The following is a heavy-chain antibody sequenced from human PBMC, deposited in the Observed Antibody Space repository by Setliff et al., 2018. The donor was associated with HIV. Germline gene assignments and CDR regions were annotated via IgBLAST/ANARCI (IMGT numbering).Heavy chain of an antibody. V-gene: IGHV3-48*03. CDR3: ARDYLYYNLYNGSPVYGMDV. J-gene: IGHJ6*02. D-gene: IGHD3-3*01. CDR2: ISIGSGGAI. Sequence: PGGSLRLSCAASGFTFRNYKFNWVRQAPGRGLEWVSSISIGSGGAIDYADSVQGRFTISRDNSKNSLYPQMNSLRVEDTAVYYCARDYLYYNLYNGSPVYGMDVWGQGTTVTVS. CDR1: GFTFRNYK.